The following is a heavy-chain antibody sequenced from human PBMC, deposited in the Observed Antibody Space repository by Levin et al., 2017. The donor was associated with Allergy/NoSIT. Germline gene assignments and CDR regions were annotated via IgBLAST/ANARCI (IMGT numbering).Heavy chain of an antibody. Sequence: ASVKVSCKASGYTFKNYGISRVRQAPGQGLEWMGWISTHNGNTNYAQSFQGRVTMTTDTSTSTADMELRSLISDDTAVYYCARFVVTPVSYFYMDVWGKGTTVTVSS. CDR3: ARFVVTPVSYFYMDV. J-gene: IGHJ6*03. V-gene: IGHV1-18*01. D-gene: IGHD2-2*01. CDR1: GYTFKNYG. CDR2: ISTHNGNT.